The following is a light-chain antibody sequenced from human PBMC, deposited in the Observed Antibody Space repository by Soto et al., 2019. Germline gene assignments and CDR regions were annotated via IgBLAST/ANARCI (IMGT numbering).Light chain of an antibody. Sequence: EIVLTQSPGTLSLSPGERATLSCRASQSVSITNLAWYQQKPGQAPRLLIYGASSRATGIPDRFSGSGSGTDFTLTITRLGPEDFAVYYWQQYSGSNRYTFGQGTKPEIK. CDR2: GAS. CDR3: QQYSGSNRYT. V-gene: IGKV3-20*01. CDR1: QSVSITN. J-gene: IGKJ2*01.